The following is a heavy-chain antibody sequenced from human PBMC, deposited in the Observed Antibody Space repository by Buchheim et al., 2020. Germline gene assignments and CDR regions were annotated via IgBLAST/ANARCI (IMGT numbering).Heavy chain of an antibody. CDR3: ARGEVVAPYYMDV. CDR1: GFTFFTYS. J-gene: IGHJ6*03. Sequence: EVQLVESGGGLIQPGGSLRLSCAASGFTFFTYSMNWVRQPPGKGLGGVSFISNSGSTPYYEDSVKGRFTIPRENAKNHLYLQMNSLRAEDTAVYYCARGEVVAPYYMDVWGKGTT. V-gene: IGHV3-48*01. CDR2: ISNSGSTP. D-gene: IGHD2-2*01.